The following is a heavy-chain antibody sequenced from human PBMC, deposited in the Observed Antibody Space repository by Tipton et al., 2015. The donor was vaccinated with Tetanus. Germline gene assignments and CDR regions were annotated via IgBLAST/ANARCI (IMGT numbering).Heavy chain of an antibody. D-gene: IGHD5-18*01. CDR1: GGSLSRYY. V-gene: IGHV4-34*01. CDR3: ARGGSYSYGPRGFDL. J-gene: IGHJ2*01. CDR2: VDDSGST. Sequence: TLSLTCAVYGGSLSRYYWTWIRQPPGKGLEWIGEVDDSGSTNYSPSFKSRVTISVDTPKNQFSLTLTSLTVADTAVYYCARGGSYSYGPRGFDLWGRGTLVTVSS.